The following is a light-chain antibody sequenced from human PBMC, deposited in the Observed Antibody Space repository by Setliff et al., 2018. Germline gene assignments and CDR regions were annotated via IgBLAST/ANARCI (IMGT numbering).Light chain of an antibody. CDR2: GNR. CDR1: SSNIGASYE. CDR3: QSYDTTLNDVI. Sequence: QSVLTQPPLVSGGPGQRVTISCTGSSSNIGASYEVHWYRQLPGTAPKLLIYGNRLRPSGIPDRFSGSKSGTSASLAITGLQAEDEADYYCQSYDTTLNDVIFGGGTKVTVL. J-gene: IGLJ2*01. V-gene: IGLV1-40*01.